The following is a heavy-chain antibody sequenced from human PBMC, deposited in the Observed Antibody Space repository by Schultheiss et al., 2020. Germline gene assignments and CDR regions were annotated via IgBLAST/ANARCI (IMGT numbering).Heavy chain of an antibody. CDR3: AKSSSWQYYYGMDV. D-gene: IGHD6-13*01. V-gene: IGHV7-4-1*02. Sequence: SVKVSCKASGYTFTSYDINWVRQAPGQGLEWMGWINTNTGNPTYAQGFTGRFVFSLDTSVSTAYLQISSLKAEDTAVYYCAKSSSWQYYYGMDVWGQGTTGTVSS. J-gene: IGHJ6*02. CDR1: GYTFTSYD. CDR2: INTNTGNP.